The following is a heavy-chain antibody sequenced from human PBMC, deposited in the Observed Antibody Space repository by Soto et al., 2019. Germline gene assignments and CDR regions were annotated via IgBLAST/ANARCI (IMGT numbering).Heavy chain of an antibody. CDR1: GGSFSGYN. J-gene: IGHJ4*02. CDR2: INHSGST. D-gene: IGHD6-25*01. V-gene: IGHV4-34*01. CDR3: ARGTLRLVPSMDY. Sequence: SETLSLTCAVYGGSFSGYNWSWIGKPPGKGLEWIGEINHSGSTNYNPSLKSRVTISVDTSKNQFSLKLSSVTAADTAVYYCARGTLRLVPSMDYWGQGTLVTVSS.